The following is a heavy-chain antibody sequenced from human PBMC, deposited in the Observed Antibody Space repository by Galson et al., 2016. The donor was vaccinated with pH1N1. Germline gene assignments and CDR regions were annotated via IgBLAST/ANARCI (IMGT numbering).Heavy chain of an antibody. D-gene: IGHD3-3*01. J-gene: IGHJ4*02. CDR2: IYYSGST. CDR1: GASISSRSYY. CDR3: AKVSNSGDFWSGYYIDD. Sequence: LSLTCTVSGASISSRSYYWAWIRQPPGKGLEWIGSIYYSGSTYYNPSLKGRVTISEDTSRNQFSLKLSSVTAADTAMYYCAKVSNSGDFWSGYYIDDWGQGTVVTVSS. V-gene: IGHV4-39*07.